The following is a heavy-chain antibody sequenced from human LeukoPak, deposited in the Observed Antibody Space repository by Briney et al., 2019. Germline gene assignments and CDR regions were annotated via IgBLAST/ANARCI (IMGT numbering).Heavy chain of an antibody. CDR3: ARVSSGWAFDY. J-gene: IGHJ4*02. CDR1: GFTFSSYS. D-gene: IGHD6-19*01. CDR2: ISSTSNTI. Sequence: GGSLRLSCVASGFTFSSYSMHWVRQAPGKGLEWVSYISSTSNTIYYADSVKGRFTISTDNAKNSVYLEMNSLRDEDTAVYYCARVSSGWAFDYWGQGTPVTVSS. V-gene: IGHV3-48*02.